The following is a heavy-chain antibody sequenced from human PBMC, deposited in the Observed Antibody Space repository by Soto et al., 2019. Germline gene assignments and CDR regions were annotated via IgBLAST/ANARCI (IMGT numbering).Heavy chain of an antibody. CDR1: GFTFSSYA. D-gene: IGHD4-17*01. CDR2: ISGSGGST. J-gene: IGHJ6*03. CDR3: AKDGMTTVTSYYYYYYYMDV. V-gene: IGHV3-23*01. Sequence: GGSLRLSCAASGFTFSSYAMSWVRQAPGKGLEWVSAISGSGGSTYYADSVKGRFTISRDNSKNTRYLQMNSLRAEETAVYYCAKDGMTTVTSYYYYYYYMDVWGKGTTVTVSS.